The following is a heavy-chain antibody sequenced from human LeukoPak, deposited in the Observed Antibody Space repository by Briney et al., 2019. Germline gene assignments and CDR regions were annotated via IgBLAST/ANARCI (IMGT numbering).Heavy chain of an antibody. V-gene: IGHV1-69*05. CDR1: GGTFSSYA. CDR2: IIPIFGTA. J-gene: IGHJ6*03. CDR3: ARVLVPADDTYYYYYMDV. Sequence: ASVKVSCKASGGTFSSYAISWVRQAPGQGLEWMGGIIPIFGTANYAQKFQGRVTITTDESTSTAYMELSSLRSEDTAVYYCARVLVPADDTYYYYYMDVWGKGTTVTVSS. D-gene: IGHD2-2*01.